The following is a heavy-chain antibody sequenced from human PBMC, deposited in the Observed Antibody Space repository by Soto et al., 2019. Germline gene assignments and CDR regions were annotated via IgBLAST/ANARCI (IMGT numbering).Heavy chain of an antibody. V-gene: IGHV3-48*03. CDR3: TRVRDSNDY. D-gene: IGHD3-22*01. CDR1: GFTFSSYE. CDR2: IRSSGRSI. J-gene: IGHJ4*02. Sequence: HPGGSLRLSCVGSGFTFSSYEMNWVRQAPGKGLEWVSNIRSSGRSINYADSVKGRFTISRDNAKNSLYLQMSSLRAEDTAVYYCTRVRDSNDYWGQGTLVTVSS.